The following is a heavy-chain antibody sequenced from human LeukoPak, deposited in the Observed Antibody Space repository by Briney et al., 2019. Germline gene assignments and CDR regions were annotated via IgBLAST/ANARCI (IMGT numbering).Heavy chain of an antibody. CDR2: ISAYNDNT. V-gene: IGHV1-18*01. D-gene: IGHD6-13*01. CDR3: ARVEQLSSSWYGNYYYYYGMDV. J-gene: IGHJ6*02. CDR1: GYTFTSYG. Sequence: ASVKVSCKASGYTFTSYGISWVRQAPGQGLEWMGWISAYNDNTNFAQKLQGRVTMTTDTSTNTAYMELRSLRSEDTAVYYCARVEQLSSSWYGNYYYYYGMDVWGQGTTVTVSS.